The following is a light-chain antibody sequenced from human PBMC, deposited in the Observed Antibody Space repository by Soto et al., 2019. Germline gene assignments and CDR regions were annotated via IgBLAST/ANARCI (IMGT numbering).Light chain of an antibody. CDR3: QQYKNWLALT. V-gene: IGKV3-15*01. CDR1: QRLSSN. J-gene: IGKJ4*01. CDR2: GAS. Sequence: EIVMTQSPATLSVSQGGGSTLPCRASQRLSSNLAWYQQTPGQAPRLLIYGASTRATGIPARFSGSGSGAEFTPTISSLQSEDSAVYYCQQYKNWLALTFGGGTKVDI.